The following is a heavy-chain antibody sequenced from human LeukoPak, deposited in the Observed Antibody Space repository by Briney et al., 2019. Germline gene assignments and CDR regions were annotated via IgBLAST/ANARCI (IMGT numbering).Heavy chain of an antibody. CDR1: GGTFSSYA. Sequence: SVKVSCEASGGTFSSYAISWVRQAPGQGLEWMGRIIPIFGTANYAQKFQGRVTITTDESTSTAYMELSSLRSEDTAVYYCARDLPSSWRFDYWGQGTLVTVSS. CDR3: ARDLPSSWRFDY. V-gene: IGHV1-69*05. D-gene: IGHD6-13*01. J-gene: IGHJ4*02. CDR2: IIPIFGTA.